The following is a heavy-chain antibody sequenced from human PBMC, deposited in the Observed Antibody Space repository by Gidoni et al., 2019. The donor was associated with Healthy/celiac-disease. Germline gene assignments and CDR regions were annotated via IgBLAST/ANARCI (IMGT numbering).Heavy chain of an antibody. CDR2: IWYDGSNK. V-gene: IGHV3-33*01. Sequence: QVQLVESGGGVVQPGRSLRLSCAASGFTFSSYGMHWVRQAPGKGLEWVAVIWYDGSNKYYADSVKGRFTISRDNSKNTLYLQMNSLRAEDTAVYYCARDGIVAFCMDVWGQGTTVTVSS. CDR3: ARDGIVAFCMDV. J-gene: IGHJ6*02. D-gene: IGHD1-26*01. CDR1: GFTFSSYG.